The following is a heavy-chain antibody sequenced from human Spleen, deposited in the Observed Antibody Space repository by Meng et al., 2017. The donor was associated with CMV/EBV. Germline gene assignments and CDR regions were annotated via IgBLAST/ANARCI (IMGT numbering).Heavy chain of an antibody. CDR2: LSNDGREK. J-gene: IGHJ6*02. CDR1: GFTLSSYV. Sequence: GGSLRLSCAVSGFTLSSYVMHWVRQAPGKGLEWVAALSNDGREKYYADSVKGRFILSRDYSKYTLYLQMNSLRAEDTAVYYCARDNSAANRYYYGMDVWGQGTTVTVSS. CDR3: ARDNSAANRYYYGMDV. V-gene: IGHV3-30*03. D-gene: IGHD4-23*01.